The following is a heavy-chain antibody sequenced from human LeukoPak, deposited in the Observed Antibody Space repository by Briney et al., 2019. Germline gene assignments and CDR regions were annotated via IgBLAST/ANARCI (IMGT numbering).Heavy chain of an antibody. CDR1: GFTFIDYD. CDR2: IGIRGDT. D-gene: IGHD6-19*01. Sequence: GGSLRLSCAASGFTFIDYDMHWVRQGIGKGLEWVSAIGIRGDTHYSGSVKGRFNISRENAESSLYLQMNSLRAEDTAVYYCARGGIQVSGIDEFDYWGQGTLVTVSS. CDR3: ARGGIQVSGIDEFDY. J-gene: IGHJ4*02. V-gene: IGHV3-13*01.